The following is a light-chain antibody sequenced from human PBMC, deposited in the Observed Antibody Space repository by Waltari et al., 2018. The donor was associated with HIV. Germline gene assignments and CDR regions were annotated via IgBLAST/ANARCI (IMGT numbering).Light chain of an antibody. Sequence: DIVMTQSPATLSVSPGERATLSCRASQSISTNLAWYQQRRGQAPRLLIYGASTRASGIPARFSGSGSGPEFSLTISSLQSEDFAIYYCQQYNNWPRTFGQGTKLEI. CDR2: GAS. CDR3: QQYNNWPRT. CDR1: QSISTN. V-gene: IGKV3-15*01. J-gene: IGKJ1*01.